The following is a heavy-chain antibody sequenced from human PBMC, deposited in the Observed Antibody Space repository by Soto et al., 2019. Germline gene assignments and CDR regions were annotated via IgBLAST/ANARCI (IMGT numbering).Heavy chain of an antibody. V-gene: IGHV3-48*03. CDR1: GFTFSSYE. CDR3: AREGGYCGGDCYAFDI. CDR2: ISSSGSTI. J-gene: IGHJ3*02. Sequence: GGSLRLSCAASGFTFSSYEMNWVHQAPGKGLEWVSYISSSGSTIYYADSVKGRFTISRDNAKNSLYLQMNSLRAEDTAVYYCAREGGYCGGDCYAFDIWGQGTMVTVSS. D-gene: IGHD2-21*02.